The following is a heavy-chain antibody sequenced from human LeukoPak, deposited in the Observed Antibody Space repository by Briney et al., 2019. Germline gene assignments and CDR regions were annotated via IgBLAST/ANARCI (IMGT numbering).Heavy chain of an antibody. CDR3: AKLPGMATIDY. CDR1: GFTFSSYW. Sequence: GGSLRLSCAASGFTFSSYWMSWVRQAPGKGLEWVANIKQDGSEKYYVDSVKGRFTISRDNAKNSLYLQMNSLRAEDTAVYYCAKLPGMATIDYWGQGTLVTVSS. J-gene: IGHJ4*02. D-gene: IGHD5-24*01. CDR2: IKQDGSEK. V-gene: IGHV3-7*01.